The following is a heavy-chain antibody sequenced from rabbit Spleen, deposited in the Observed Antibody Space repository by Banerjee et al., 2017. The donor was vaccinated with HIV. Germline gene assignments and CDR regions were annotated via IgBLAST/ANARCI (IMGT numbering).Heavy chain of an antibody. CDR1: GFSFSNSYY. J-gene: IGHJ4*01. CDR3: ARDLVAVIGWNFNL. D-gene: IGHD1-1*01. CDR2: IYPGRSGST. Sequence: QSLEESGGDLVKPGASLTLTCTASGFSFSNSYYMCWVRQAPGKGLECIACIYPGRSGSTYYASWAKGRFTMSRTSSTTVTLQMTSLTAADTATYFCARDLVAVIGWNFNLWGQGTLVTVS. V-gene: IGHV1S40*01.